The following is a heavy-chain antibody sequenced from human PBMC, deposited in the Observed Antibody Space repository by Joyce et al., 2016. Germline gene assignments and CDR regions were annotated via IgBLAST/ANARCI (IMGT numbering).Heavy chain of an antibody. V-gene: IGHV4-59*08. D-gene: IGHD4-17*01. Sequence: QVQLLESGPGLVKPSETLSLICTVSGDSISSSSWSWIRQPPGKGLEWIGYISNSGSTNYNPSLKSRVTISGDTSKNQFSLKLSSVTAADTAVYYWARIMTAVTTIGFDFWGQGTPVTVSS. CDR2: ISNSGST. J-gene: IGHJ3*01. CDR3: ARIMTAVTTIGFDF. CDR1: GDSISSSS.